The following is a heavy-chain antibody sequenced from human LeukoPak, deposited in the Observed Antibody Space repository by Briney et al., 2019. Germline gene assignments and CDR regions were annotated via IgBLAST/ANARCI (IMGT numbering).Heavy chain of an antibody. D-gene: IGHD6-13*01. Sequence: GASVKVSCKASGYTFTSYYMHWVRQAPGQGLEWMGIINPSGGGKCYAQKFQGRVTMTRDTSTSTVYMELSSLRSEDTAVYYCARCSSWHYYYGMDVWGQGTTVTVFS. CDR1: GYTFTSYY. CDR2: INPSGGGK. J-gene: IGHJ6*02. CDR3: ARCSSWHYYYGMDV. V-gene: IGHV1-46*01.